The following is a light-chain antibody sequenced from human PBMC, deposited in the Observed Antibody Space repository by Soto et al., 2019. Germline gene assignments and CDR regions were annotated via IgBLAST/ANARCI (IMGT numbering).Light chain of an antibody. CDR2: SDN. V-gene: IGLV1-44*01. J-gene: IGLJ3*02. Sequence: QSVLTQPPSASGTPGQRVSISCSRSSSNIGNNGVSWYQQLPGTAPKLLIYSDNQRPPGGPDRFSGSKSGTSASLAISGLQSEDEADYYCAAWDDTLNGFWVFGGGTKLTVL. CDR1: SSNIGNNG. CDR3: AAWDDTLNGFWV.